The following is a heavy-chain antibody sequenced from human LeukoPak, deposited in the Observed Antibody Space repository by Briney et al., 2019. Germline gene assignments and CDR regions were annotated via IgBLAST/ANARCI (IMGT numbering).Heavy chain of an antibody. Sequence: SGPTLVKPTQTLTLTCTFSGFSLSTGGVGVGWIRQPPGKALEWLALIYWDDDKRYSPSLKSRLTITKDTSKNQVDLTMTNMDPVDTATYYCAHSGELGIALDYWGQGTLVTVSS. CDR1: GFSLSTGGVG. V-gene: IGHV2-5*02. CDR3: AHSGELGIALDY. J-gene: IGHJ4*02. CDR2: IYWDDDK. D-gene: IGHD7-27*01.